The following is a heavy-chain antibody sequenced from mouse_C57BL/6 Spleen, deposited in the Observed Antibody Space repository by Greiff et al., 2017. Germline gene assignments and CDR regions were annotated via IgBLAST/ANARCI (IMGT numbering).Heavy chain of an antibody. V-gene: IGHV1-15*01. J-gene: IGHJ2*01. CDR2: IDPDTGGT. D-gene: IGHD6-1*01. Sequence: VQLQQSGAELVRPGASVTLSCTASGYTFTDYDMHWVKQTPVQCLEWIGSIDPDTGGTAYNQKFKGKAILTADKSSRTAYMELRSLTSEDSAVYYCTRPLSRDFDYWGKGTTLTVSS. CDR3: TRPLSRDFDY. CDR1: GYTFTDYD.